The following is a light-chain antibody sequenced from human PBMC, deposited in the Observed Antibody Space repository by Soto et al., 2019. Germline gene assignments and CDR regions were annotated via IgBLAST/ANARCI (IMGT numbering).Light chain of an antibody. CDR3: QQSFRSPYT. CDR1: QSINIY. Sequence: IQMTQSPSSLSAFVGDRVTVTCRASQSINIYLNWYQQRPGKAPTLLIYGASSLQSGVASRFSGGGSRTDFTLTISSLQPEDFATYYCQQSFRSPYTFGQGTKLGIK. CDR2: GAS. J-gene: IGKJ2*01. V-gene: IGKV1-39*01.